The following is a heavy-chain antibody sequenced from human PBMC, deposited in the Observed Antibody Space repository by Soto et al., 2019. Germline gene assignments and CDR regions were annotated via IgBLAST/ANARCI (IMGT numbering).Heavy chain of an antibody. V-gene: IGHV4-30-4*01. CDR3: AREFQYCISTSCYLDAFDI. CDR1: GGSISSGDYY. J-gene: IGHJ3*02. CDR2: IYYSGST. Sequence: QVQLQESGPGLVKPSQTLSLTCTVSGGSISSGDYYWSWIRQPPGKGLEWIGYIYYSGSTYYNPSLKGRVPISVDTSKNQFSLKLSSVTAADTAVYYCAREFQYCISTSCYLDAFDIWGQGTMVTVSS. D-gene: IGHD2-2*01.